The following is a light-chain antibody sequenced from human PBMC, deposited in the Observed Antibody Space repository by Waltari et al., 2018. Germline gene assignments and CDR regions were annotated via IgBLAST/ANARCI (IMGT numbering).Light chain of an antibody. Sequence: EVVLPQSPGTLSLSPGERATLSCRAGQSVSKYLAWYQQRPGQAPRLLIYAASTRATGVSDRFSGSGFGTDFSLTISRLEPEDFAVYFCQNHERLPATFGQGTKVEIK. CDR2: AAS. CDR3: QNHERLPAT. CDR1: QSVSKY. J-gene: IGKJ1*01. V-gene: IGKV3-20*01.